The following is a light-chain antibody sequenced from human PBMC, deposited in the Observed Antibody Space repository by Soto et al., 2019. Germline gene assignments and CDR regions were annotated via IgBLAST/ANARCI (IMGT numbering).Light chain of an antibody. CDR2: DTS. Sequence: EIVLTQSPATLSLSPGQRATLSCRASQSVTFYLAWYQQKPGQAPRLLIYDTSNRATGIPARFSGSGSGTEFTLTISSLAPGDFAVYYCQQRGAWPPTFGQGTKLEIK. CDR3: QQRGAWPPT. CDR1: QSVTFY. J-gene: IGKJ2*01. V-gene: IGKV3-11*01.